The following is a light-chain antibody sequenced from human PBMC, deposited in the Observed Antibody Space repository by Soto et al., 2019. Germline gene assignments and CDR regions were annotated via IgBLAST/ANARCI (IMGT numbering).Light chain of an antibody. CDR2: EVS. CDR1: SSDIGGYNY. V-gene: IGLV2-8*01. CDR3: SSYAGSNNYV. Sequence: QSALTQPPSASGSPGQSVTISCTGTSSDIGGYNYVSWYQQHPGKAPKLMIYEVSKRPSGVPARFSGSKSGNTAYLTVSGLQAEDEADYYCSSYAGSNNYVFGSGTKLTVL. J-gene: IGLJ1*01.